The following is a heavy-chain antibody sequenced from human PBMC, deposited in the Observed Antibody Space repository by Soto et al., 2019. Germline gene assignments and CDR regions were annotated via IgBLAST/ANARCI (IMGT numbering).Heavy chain of an antibody. CDR2: ISSSSSTI. J-gene: IGHJ3*02. CDR3: ARPFLSDIWGNAFDI. D-gene: IGHD2-15*01. V-gene: IGHV3-48*04. Sequence: GGSLRLSCAASGFTFSSYSMNWVRQAPGKGLEWVSYISSSSSTIYYADSVKGRFTISRDNAKNSLYLQMNSLRVEDTAVYYCARPFLSDIWGNAFDIWGQGTMVTVSS. CDR1: GFTFSSYS.